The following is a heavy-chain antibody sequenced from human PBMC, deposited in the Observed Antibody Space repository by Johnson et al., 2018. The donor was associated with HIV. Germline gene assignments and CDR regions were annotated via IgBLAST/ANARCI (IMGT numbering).Heavy chain of an antibody. Sequence: QVLLVESGGGGVQPGRSLRLSCAAFGFTFSSYGIHWVRQAPGKGLEWVAVIWYDGINKYYADSVKGRFTISRDNYTNTLYLQMNSLGAEATAVYYCAKDRWVGVGDAFDIWGQGTMVTVSS. CDR1: GFTFSSYG. V-gene: IGHV3-33*06. CDR3: AKDRWVGVGDAFDI. D-gene: IGHD2-15*01. J-gene: IGHJ3*02. CDR2: IWYDGINK.